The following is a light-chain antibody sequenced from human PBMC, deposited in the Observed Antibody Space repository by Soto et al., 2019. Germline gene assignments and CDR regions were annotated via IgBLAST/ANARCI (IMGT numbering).Light chain of an antibody. J-gene: IGKJ1*01. CDR1: QSISNH. Sequence: DIQMAQSPSSLSASLEDRVIITFRASQSISNHLNWYQQKPGKAPKLLIFAASSLQSGVPSRLSGSRYGPDLTITISSMKTEDFETYYCQQSYSSTPTFGHGTKVDIK. CDR3: QQSYSSTPT. V-gene: IGKV1-39*01. CDR2: AAS.